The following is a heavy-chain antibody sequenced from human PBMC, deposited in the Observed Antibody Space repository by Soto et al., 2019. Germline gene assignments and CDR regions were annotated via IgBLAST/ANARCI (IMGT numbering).Heavy chain of an antibody. CDR3: GKVLVGATGHTDSDS. Sequence: ETLSLTCTVSGGSIYRSGYYWGWIRQPPGRGLEWIGNIDYNGVTYSNPSLKSRVTISRDTSKNQFSLKLTSVTAADTALYYCGKVLVGATGHTDSDSWGPGTLVTVSS. CDR2: IDYNGVT. V-gene: IGHV4-39*01. CDR1: GGSIYRSGYY. D-gene: IGHD2-15*01. J-gene: IGHJ4*02.